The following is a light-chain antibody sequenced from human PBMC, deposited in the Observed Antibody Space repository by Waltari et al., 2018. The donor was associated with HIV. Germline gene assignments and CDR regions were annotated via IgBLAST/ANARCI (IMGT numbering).Light chain of an antibody. Sequence: DIQMTQSPSTLSASVGDRVTITCRASQSVSSWLAWYQQKPGKAPKLLIYKASSLKSGVPSKLSGSGSGTEFTLTISSLQPDDFATYYCQQYNSYWTFGQGTKVEIK. CDR2: KAS. V-gene: IGKV1-5*03. J-gene: IGKJ1*01. CDR1: QSVSSW. CDR3: QQYNSYWT.